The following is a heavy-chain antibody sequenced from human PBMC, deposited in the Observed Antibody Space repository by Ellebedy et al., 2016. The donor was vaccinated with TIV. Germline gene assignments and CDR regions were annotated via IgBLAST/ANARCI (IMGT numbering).Heavy chain of an antibody. J-gene: IGHJ5*02. V-gene: IGHV1-2*04. CDR2: INPNSDGT. CDR1: GYTFTGYY. Sequence: ASVKVSXXASGYTFTGYYMHWVRQAPGQGLEWMGWINPNSDGTNYAQKFQGWVTMTRDTSISTAYMELSRLRSDDTAVYYCAARTKLTPGGWFNPWGQGTLVTVSS. CDR3: AARTKLTPGGWFNP. D-gene: IGHD4-23*01.